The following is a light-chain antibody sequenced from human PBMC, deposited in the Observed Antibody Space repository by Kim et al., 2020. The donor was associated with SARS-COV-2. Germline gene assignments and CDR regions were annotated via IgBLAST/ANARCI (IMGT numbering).Light chain of an antibody. CDR1: NIGSKS. CDR2: YDS. Sequence: SYELTQPPSVSVAPGKTARITCGGKNIGSKSVHWYQQKPGQAPVLVIYYDSDRPSGIPERFSGSNSGNTATLTISRVEAGDEADYYCQVWDSSSDHPVFGGGTQLTVL. J-gene: IGLJ2*01. V-gene: IGLV3-21*04. CDR3: QVWDSSSDHPV.